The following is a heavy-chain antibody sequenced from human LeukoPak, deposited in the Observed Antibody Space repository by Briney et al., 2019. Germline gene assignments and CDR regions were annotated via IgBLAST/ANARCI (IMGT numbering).Heavy chain of an antibody. CDR3: ARDPAKFWSGHDY. J-gene: IGHJ4*02. D-gene: IGHD3-3*01. CDR1: GFTFSSYG. V-gene: IGHV3-33*01. Sequence: GGSLRLSCAASGFTFSSYGMHWVRQAPGKGLEWVAVIWYDGSNKYYADSVKGRFTISRDNSKNTLYVQMNSLRAEDTAVYYCARDPAKFWSGHDYWGQGTLVTVSS. CDR2: IWYDGSNK.